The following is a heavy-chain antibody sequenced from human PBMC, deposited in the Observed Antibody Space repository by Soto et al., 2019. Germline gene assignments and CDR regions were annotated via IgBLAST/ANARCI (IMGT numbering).Heavy chain of an antibody. D-gene: IGHD3-22*01. J-gene: IGHJ4*02. CDR3: ASYDSSGYYLWNFDY. V-gene: IGHV1-69*13. CDR1: GGTFSSYA. Sequence: SVKVSCKASGGTFSSYAISWVRQAPGQGLEWMGGIIPIFGTANYAQKFQGRATITADESTSTAYMELSSLRSEDTAVYYCASYDSSGYYLWNFDYWGQGTLVTVSS. CDR2: IIPIFGTA.